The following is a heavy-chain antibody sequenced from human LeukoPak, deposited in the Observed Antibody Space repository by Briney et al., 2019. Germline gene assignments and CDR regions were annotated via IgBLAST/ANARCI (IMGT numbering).Heavy chain of an antibody. J-gene: IGHJ1*01. D-gene: IGHD6-19*01. CDR1: GYSFTSYW. V-gene: IGHV5-51*01. CDR2: IYPGDSDT. CDR3: ARLGVAVAGTKYFQH. Sequence: GESLRISCKGSGYSFTSYWISWVRQMPGKGLEWMGIIYPGDSDTRYSPSFQGQVTISADKSISTAYLQWSSLRASDTAMYYCARLGVAVAGTKYFQHWGQGTLVTVSS.